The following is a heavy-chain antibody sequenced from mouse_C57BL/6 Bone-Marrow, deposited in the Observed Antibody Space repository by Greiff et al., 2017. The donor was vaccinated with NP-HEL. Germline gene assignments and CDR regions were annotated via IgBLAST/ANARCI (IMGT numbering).Heavy chain of an antibody. Sequence: EVKVVESGGDLVKPGGSLKLSCAASGFTFSSYGMSWVRQTPDKRLEWVATISSGGSYTYYPDSVKGRFTISRDNAKNTLYLQMSSLKSEDTAMYYCARHQLGLAYWGQGTLVTVSA. J-gene: IGHJ3*01. CDR3: ARHQLGLAY. CDR1: GFTFSSYG. D-gene: IGHD4-1*02. CDR2: ISSGGSYT. V-gene: IGHV5-6*01.